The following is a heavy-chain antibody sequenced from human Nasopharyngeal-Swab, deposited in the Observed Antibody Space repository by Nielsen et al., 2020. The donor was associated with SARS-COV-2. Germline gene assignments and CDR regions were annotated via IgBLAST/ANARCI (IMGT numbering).Heavy chain of an antibody. V-gene: IGHV4-4*02. CDR3: ARVTSHDSGWRLDY. CDR2: IYHSGST. J-gene: IGHJ4*02. Sequence: VRQAPGKGLEWIGEIYHSGSTNDNPSLKSRVTISVDKSKNQFSLKLSSVTAADTAVYYCARVTSHDSGWRLDYWGQGTLVTVSS. D-gene: IGHD6-19*01.